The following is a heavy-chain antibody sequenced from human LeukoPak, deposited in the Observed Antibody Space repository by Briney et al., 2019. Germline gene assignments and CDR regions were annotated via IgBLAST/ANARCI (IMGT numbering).Heavy chain of an antibody. CDR2: INHSGST. CDR1: GESFSGYY. D-gene: IGHD3-9*01. V-gene: IGHV4-34*01. CDR3: AREGEDILTGYQTH. J-gene: IGHJ4*02. Sequence: SETLSLTCAVYGESFSGYYWSWIRQPPGKGLEWIGEINHSGSTNYNPSLKSRVTISVDTSKNQFSLKLSSVTAADTAVYYCAREGEDILTGYQTHWGQGTLVTVSS.